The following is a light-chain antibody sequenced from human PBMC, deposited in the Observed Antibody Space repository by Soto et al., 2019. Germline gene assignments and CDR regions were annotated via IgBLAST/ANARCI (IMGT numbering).Light chain of an antibody. CDR3: CSYAGSGTYV. J-gene: IGLJ1*01. CDR1: SSDVGNYNL. Sequence: QSVLTQPASVSGSPGQSITISCSGTSSDVGNYNLVSWYQQHPDKAPKLMIYDVSKWPSGVSNRFSGSKSGNTASLTISGLQAEDEADYYCCSYAGSGTYVFGTGTKLTVL. CDR2: DVS. V-gene: IGLV2-23*02.